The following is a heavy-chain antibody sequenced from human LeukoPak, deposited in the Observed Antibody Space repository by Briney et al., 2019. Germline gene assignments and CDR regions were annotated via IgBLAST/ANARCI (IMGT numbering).Heavy chain of an antibody. Sequence: GGSLRLSCAASGFTFSSYAMSWVRQAPGKGLEWVSGISGSGGSTYYADSVKGRFTISRDNSKNTLYLQMNSLRAEDTAVYYCAKGSYYDSSGYYREYYFDYWGPGTLVTVSS. J-gene: IGHJ4*02. CDR1: GFTFSSYA. CDR2: ISGSGGST. CDR3: AKGSYYDSSGYYREYYFDY. V-gene: IGHV3-23*01. D-gene: IGHD3-22*01.